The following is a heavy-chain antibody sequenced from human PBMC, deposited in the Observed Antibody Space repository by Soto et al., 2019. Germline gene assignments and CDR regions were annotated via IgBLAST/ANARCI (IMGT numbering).Heavy chain of an antibody. D-gene: IGHD5-18*01. CDR3: ARGPMRGYSYGKIYYYGMDV. CDR2: INHSGST. J-gene: IGHJ6*02. V-gene: IGHV4-34*01. CDR1: GGSLIGNY. Sequence: SETLSLTCAVYGGSLIGNYWTWVRQPPGKGLEWIGEINHSGSTYYNPSLKSRVTISVDTSKNQFSLKLSSVTAADTTVYYCARGPMRGYSYGKIYYYGMDVWGQGTTVTVSS.